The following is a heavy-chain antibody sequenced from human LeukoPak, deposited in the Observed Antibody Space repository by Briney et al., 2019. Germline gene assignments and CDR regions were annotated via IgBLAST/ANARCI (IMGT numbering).Heavy chain of an antibody. D-gene: IGHD3-3*01. V-gene: IGHV4-34*01. CDR2: VRTSAIT. Sequence: SETLSLTCAVSGRSFTTYHWSWIRQSPGKGLEWIGEVRTSAITNYNPSLESRVTISVDMSKNQFSLNLRSVTAADAAIYYCASQMLEWYGLDVWGQGTTVIVSS. CDR1: GRSFTTYH. J-gene: IGHJ6*01. CDR3: ASQMLEWYGLDV.